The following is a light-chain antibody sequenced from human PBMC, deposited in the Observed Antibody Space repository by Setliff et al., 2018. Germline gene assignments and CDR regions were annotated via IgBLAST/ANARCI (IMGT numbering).Light chain of an antibody. CDR1: SSDVGGYNY. V-gene: IGLV1-40*01. CDR3: QSYDSSLSGYV. Sequence: QSALTQPASVSGSPGQSITISCTGTSSDVGGYNYVSWYQQLPGTAPKLLIYGNSNRPSGVPDRFSGSKSGTSASLAITGLQAEDEADYYCQSYDSSLSGYVFGTGTKV. J-gene: IGLJ1*01. CDR2: GNS.